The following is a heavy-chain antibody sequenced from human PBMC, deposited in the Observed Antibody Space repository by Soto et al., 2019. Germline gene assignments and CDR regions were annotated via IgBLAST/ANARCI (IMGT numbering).Heavy chain of an antibody. Sequence: QVQLVQSGAGVKKPGASVKVSCKASGYTFTSYDINWVRQATGQGLEWMGWMNPNSGNTAYAQKFQGRVTMTRNTSISTAYMELSSLRSEDTAVYYCAREKSSGYYYDYWGQGTLVTVSS. CDR2: MNPNSGNT. V-gene: IGHV1-8*01. J-gene: IGHJ4*02. D-gene: IGHD3-22*01. CDR1: GYTFTSYD. CDR3: AREKSSGYYYDY.